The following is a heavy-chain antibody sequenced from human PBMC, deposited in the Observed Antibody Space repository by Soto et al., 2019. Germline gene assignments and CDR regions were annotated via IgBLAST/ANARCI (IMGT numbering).Heavy chain of an antibody. CDR3: ARGGITIFGVVTKQSIEY. CDR2: IWYDGSNK. Sequence: GGSLRLSCAASGFTFSSYGMHWVRQAPGKGLEWVAVIWYDGSNKYYADSVKGRFTISRDNSKNTLYLQMNSLRAEDTAVYYCARGGITIFGVVTKQSIEYWGQGTLVTVSS. CDR1: GFTFSSYG. V-gene: IGHV3-33*01. J-gene: IGHJ4*02. D-gene: IGHD3-3*01.